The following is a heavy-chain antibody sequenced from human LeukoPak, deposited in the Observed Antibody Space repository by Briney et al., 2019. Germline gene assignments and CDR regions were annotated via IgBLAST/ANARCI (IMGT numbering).Heavy chain of an antibody. CDR3: ARDYSGYDLLLFDY. D-gene: IGHD5-12*01. Sequence: GASVKGSCKASGYTFTGYYMHWVRQAPGQGREWVGWINPNSGGTNYGRKFQGRVTMTRETSISTDYMELSRLRSDDTVVYYCARDYSGYDLLLFDYWGQGTLVTVSS. J-gene: IGHJ4*02. CDR1: GYTFTGYY. V-gene: IGHV1-2*02. CDR2: INPNSGGT.